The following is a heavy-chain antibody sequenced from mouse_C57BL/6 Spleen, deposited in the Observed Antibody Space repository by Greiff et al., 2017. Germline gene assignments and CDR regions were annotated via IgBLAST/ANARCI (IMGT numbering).Heavy chain of an antibody. D-gene: IGHD1-1*01. Sequence: EVQGVESGGDLVKPGGSLKLSCAASGFTFSSYGMSWVRQTPDKRLAWVATISSGGSYTYYPDSVKGRFTISRDNAKNTLYLQMSSLKSEDTAMYYCARRGDYGSSNAMDYWGQGTSVTVSS. CDR3: ARRGDYGSSNAMDY. J-gene: IGHJ4*01. CDR1: GFTFSSYG. V-gene: IGHV5-6*01. CDR2: ISSGGSYT.